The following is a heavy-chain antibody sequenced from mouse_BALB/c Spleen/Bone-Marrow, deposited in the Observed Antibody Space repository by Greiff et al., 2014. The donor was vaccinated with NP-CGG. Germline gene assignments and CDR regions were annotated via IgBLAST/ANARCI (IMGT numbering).Heavy chain of an antibody. Sequence: DLVKPGASVKLSCKASGHTFTNYWINWIKQRPGQGLEWIGRIAPGSGSTYYNEMFKGKTTLTADTSSSTAYIQLSSLSSEDSDVYFCARERYGYDGWYFDVWGAGTTVTVSS. V-gene: IGHV1S41*01. J-gene: IGHJ1*01. D-gene: IGHD2-2*01. CDR2: IAPGSGST. CDR3: ARERYGYDGWYFDV. CDR1: GHTFTNYW.